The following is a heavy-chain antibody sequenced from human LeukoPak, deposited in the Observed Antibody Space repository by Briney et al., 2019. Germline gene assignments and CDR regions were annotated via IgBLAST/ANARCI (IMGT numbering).Heavy chain of an antibody. CDR2: IYYSGST. D-gene: IGHD6-25*01. V-gene: IGHV4-30-4*08. Sequence: SQTLSLTCTVSGGSISSGDYYWSWIRQPPGKGLEWIGYIYYSGSTYYNPSLKSRVTISVDTSKNQFSLKLSSVTAADTAVYYCARDLHRSLDRKSGFDYWGQGTLVTVSS. J-gene: IGHJ4*02. CDR3: ARDLHRSLDRKSGFDY. CDR1: GGSISSGDYY.